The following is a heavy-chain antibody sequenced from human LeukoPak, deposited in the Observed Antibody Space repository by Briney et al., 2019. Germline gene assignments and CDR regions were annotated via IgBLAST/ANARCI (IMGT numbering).Heavy chain of an antibody. D-gene: IGHD3-10*01. J-gene: IGHJ4*02. CDR2: IVVGSGNT. V-gene: IGHV1-58*02. CDR3: AGTPWFGELTLDY. CDR1: GFTFTSST. Sequence: SVRVSCKASGFTFTSSTIQWVRQARGQRLEWIGWIVVGSGNTNYAQKFQERVIITRDMSTTTVYMELSSLRSEDTAVYYCAGTPWFGELTLDYWGQGTLVTVSS.